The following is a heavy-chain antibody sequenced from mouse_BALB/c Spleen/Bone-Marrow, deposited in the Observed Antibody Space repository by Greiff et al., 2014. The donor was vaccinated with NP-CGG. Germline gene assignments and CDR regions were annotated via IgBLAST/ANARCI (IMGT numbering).Heavy chain of an antibody. D-gene: IGHD1-1*01. V-gene: IGHV5-6*01. CDR1: GFSFSGYG. Sequence: VQLKESGGDLVKPGGSLKLSCAASGFSFSGYGMSWVRQTPEKRLEWVGTIGVGGTYTYYPDSVKGRFTISRDNAKNTLYLRMSSLKSEDTAMYYCAKPCTTGVATVFAYWGQGTLVTVSA. CDR3: AKPCTTGVATVFAY. CDR2: IGVGGTYT. J-gene: IGHJ3*01.